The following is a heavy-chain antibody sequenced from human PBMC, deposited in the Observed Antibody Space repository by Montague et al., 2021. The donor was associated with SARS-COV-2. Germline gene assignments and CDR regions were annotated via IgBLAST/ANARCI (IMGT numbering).Heavy chain of an antibody. CDR1: GGSFSGYY. CDR2: INHSGST. V-gene: IGHV4-34*01. CDR3: ARPRGVGTYDI. Sequence: SETLSLTCAVYGGSFSGYYWNWIRQPPGKGLEWIGEINHSGSTNYNPSLKSRVTISVDTSNNQFSLKLSSVTAADTAVYYCARPRGVGTYDIWGQGTMVTVSS. J-gene: IGHJ3*02. D-gene: IGHD7-27*01.